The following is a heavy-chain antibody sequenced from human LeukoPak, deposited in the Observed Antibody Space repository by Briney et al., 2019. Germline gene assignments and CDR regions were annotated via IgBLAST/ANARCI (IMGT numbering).Heavy chain of an antibody. CDR3: ATEVSRWEPYYFDY. Sequence: GASVKVSRKVSGYTLTELSMHWVRQAPGKGLEWMGGFDPEDGETIYAQKFQGRVTMTEDTSTDTACMELSSLRSEDTAVYYCATEVSRWEPYYFDYWGQGTLVTVSS. CDR2: FDPEDGET. CDR1: GYTLTELS. J-gene: IGHJ4*02. V-gene: IGHV1-24*01. D-gene: IGHD1-26*01.